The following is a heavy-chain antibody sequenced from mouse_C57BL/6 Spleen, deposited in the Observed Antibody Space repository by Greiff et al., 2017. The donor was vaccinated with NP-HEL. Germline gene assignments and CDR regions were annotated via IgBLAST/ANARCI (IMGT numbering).Heavy chain of an antibody. V-gene: IGHV1-82*01. CDR1: GYAFSSSW. Sequence: VQGVESGPELVKPGASVKISCKASGYAFSSSWMNWVKQRPGKGLEWIGRIYPGDGDTNYNGKFKGKATLTADKSSSTAYMQLSSLTSEDSAVYFCARGRYYGSSFDYWGQGTTLTVSS. CDR2: IYPGDGDT. D-gene: IGHD1-1*01. J-gene: IGHJ2*01. CDR3: ARGRYYGSSFDY.